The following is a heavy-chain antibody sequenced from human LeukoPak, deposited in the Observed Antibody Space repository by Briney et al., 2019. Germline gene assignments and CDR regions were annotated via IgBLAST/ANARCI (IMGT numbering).Heavy chain of an antibody. CDR2: IYYSGST. Sequence: SETLSLTCTVSGGSISSSSYYWGWIRQPPGKGLEWIGSIYYSGSTYYNPPLKSRVTISVDTSKNQFSLKLSSVTAADTAVYYCARRGSLNWFDPWGQGTLVTVSS. CDR3: ARRGSLNWFDP. D-gene: IGHD3-16*01. CDR1: GGSISSSSYY. V-gene: IGHV4-39*01. J-gene: IGHJ5*02.